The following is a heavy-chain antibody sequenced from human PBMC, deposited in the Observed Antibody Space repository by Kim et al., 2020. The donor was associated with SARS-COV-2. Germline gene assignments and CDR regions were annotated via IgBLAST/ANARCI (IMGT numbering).Heavy chain of an antibody. V-gene: IGHV3-30*07. Sequence: VKGRFTISRDNSKNTLYLQMNSLRAEDTAVYYCARDSRHDYGGNSFYFDYWGQGTLVTVSS. J-gene: IGHJ4*02. CDR3: ARDSRHDYGGNSFYFDY. D-gene: IGHD4-17*01.